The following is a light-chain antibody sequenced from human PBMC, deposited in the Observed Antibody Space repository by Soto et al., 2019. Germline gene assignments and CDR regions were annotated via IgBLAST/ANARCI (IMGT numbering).Light chain of an antibody. Sequence: QSVLTQPPSASGTPGQRVTISCSGSSSNIGRNTVNWYQQLPGTAPKLLIYSNNQRPSGVPDRFSGSNSGTSGSLAISGLQSEDEADYYCAGWDDSLNSPVFGGGTKLTVL. CDR1: SSNIGRNT. V-gene: IGLV1-44*01. CDR3: AGWDDSLNSPV. J-gene: IGLJ2*01. CDR2: SNN.